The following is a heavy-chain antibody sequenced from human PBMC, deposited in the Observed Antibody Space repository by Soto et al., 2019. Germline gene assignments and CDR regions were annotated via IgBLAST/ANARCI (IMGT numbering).Heavy chain of an antibody. CDR1: GYSFTSYW. Sequence: EVQLVQSGAEVKKPGESLKISCKGSGYSFTSYWIGWVRQMPGKGLEWMGIIYPGDSDTRYSPSFQVQVTISADKSISTAYLQWSSLKASDTAMYYCARDSGGYYYDSSGYPDALDIWGQGTMVTVSS. D-gene: IGHD3-22*01. CDR3: ARDSGGYYYDSSGYPDALDI. V-gene: IGHV5-51*01. CDR2: IYPGDSDT. J-gene: IGHJ3*02.